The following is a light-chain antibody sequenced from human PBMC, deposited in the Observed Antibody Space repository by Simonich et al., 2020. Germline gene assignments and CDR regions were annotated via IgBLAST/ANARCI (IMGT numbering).Light chain of an antibody. CDR1: SSNIGAGYD. Sequence: QSVLTQPPSVSGAPGQRVIISCTGSSSNIGAGYDVHWYQQLPGTAPKLLIYGNSKPPAGVPDRFSGSKSGTSAYLAITGLQAEDVADYYCQSYDSSLSGSVFGGGTKLTVL. CDR3: QSYDSSLSGSV. CDR2: GNS. J-gene: IGLJ3*02. V-gene: IGLV1-40*01.